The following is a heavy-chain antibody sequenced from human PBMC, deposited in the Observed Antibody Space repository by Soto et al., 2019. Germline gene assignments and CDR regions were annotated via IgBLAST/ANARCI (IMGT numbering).Heavy chain of an antibody. Sequence: PGESLKISCKGSGYSFTSYWIGWVRQMSGKGLEWMGIIYPGDSDTRYGPSFQGQVTISADKSISTAYLQWSSLKASDTAMYYCARTAAMITFGGVMIDWFDPWGQGTLVTVSS. CDR3: ARTAAMITFGGVMIDWFDP. CDR2: IYPGDSDT. J-gene: IGHJ5*02. D-gene: IGHD3-16*01. V-gene: IGHV5-51*01. CDR1: GYSFTSYW.